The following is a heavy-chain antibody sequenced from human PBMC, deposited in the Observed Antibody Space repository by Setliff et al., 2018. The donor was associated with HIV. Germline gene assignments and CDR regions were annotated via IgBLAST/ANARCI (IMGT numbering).Heavy chain of an antibody. Sequence: SETLSLTCSVSGDSIRSTNSYWGWIRQPPGKTLEWIGSIYYSGSTYYNSSLKSRVTISVDTSKNQFSLKLSSVTAADTAVYYCARTGFYDFWSDYYLYYFDYWGQGTLVTVSS. CDR3: ARTGFYDFWSDYYLYYFDY. D-gene: IGHD3-3*01. CDR2: IYYSGST. J-gene: IGHJ4*02. CDR1: GDSIRSTNSY. V-gene: IGHV4-39*01.